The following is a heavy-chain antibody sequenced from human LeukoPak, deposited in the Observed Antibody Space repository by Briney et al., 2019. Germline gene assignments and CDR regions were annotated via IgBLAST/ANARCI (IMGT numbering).Heavy chain of an antibody. V-gene: IGHV3-23*01. CDR3: ARDGRQQLSP. D-gene: IGHD6-13*01. J-gene: IGHJ5*02. CDR2: ISDSGGRT. Sequence: GGSLRLSCVASGFTFSSYAMSWVRQAPGKGLEWVSGISDSGGRTYYVDSAKGRFTCSRDNSKDTLYLQMNSLRAEDTAVYYCARDGRQQLSPWGQGTLVTVSS. CDR1: GFTFSSYA.